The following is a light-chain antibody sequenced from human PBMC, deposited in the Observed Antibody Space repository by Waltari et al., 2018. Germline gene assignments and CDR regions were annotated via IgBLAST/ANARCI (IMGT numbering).Light chain of an antibody. Sequence: QLVLTQSPSASASLGASVKLTCTLSSGHSSTVIAWLQQQPEKGPRYLMKVNSDGSHSKGDEIPDRVSGSSSGAERYLTISSLQSEDEADYYCQTGGHGTWVFGGGTKLTVL. CDR3: QTGGHGTWV. CDR2: VNSDGSH. CDR1: SGHSSTV. J-gene: IGLJ3*02. V-gene: IGLV4-69*01.